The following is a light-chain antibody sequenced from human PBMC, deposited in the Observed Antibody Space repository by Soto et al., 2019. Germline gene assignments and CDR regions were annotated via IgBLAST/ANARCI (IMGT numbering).Light chain of an antibody. V-gene: IGKV1-39*01. Sequence: DIQMTQSPSSLSASVGDRVTITCRASQSIAKYLSWYQQIPGKAPKLLIFAASTLRSGVSSRFSGSGSGTDFTLTISSLQPEDFATYYCQQSYNTPWTFGQGTKVEIK. J-gene: IGKJ1*01. CDR3: QQSYNTPWT. CDR1: QSIAKY. CDR2: AAS.